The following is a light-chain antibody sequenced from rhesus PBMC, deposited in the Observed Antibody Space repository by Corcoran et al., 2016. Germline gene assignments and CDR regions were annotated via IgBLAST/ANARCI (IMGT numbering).Light chain of an antibody. CDR1: QGTSNG. V-gene: IGKV1-33*01. CDR2: GAA. Sequence: DIQMTQSPPSLSASVGDIVTITCRASQGTSNGLAWYQQRPGKAPKLLICGAAYLQTGVPSRVSGRGSGTDFTLTISGLQPEDFAVYYGQQYNSYPHSFGQGTKVDI. CDR3: QQYNSYPHS. J-gene: IGKJ2*01.